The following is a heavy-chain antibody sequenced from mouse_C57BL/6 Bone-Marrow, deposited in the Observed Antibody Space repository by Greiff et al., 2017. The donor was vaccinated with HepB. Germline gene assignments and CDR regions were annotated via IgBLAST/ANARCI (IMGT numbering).Heavy chain of an antibody. V-gene: IGHV2-2*01. CDR3: ARKRLRQPYWYFDV. D-gene: IGHD2-4*01. CDR2: IWSGGST. J-gene: IGHJ1*03. CDR1: GFSLTSYG. Sequence: VQLQESGPGLVQPSQCLSITCTVSGFSLTSYGVPWVRQSPGKGLEWLGVIWSGGSTDYNAAFISRLSISKDNSKSQVFFKMNSLQADDTAIYYCARKRLRQPYWYFDVWGTGTTVTVSS.